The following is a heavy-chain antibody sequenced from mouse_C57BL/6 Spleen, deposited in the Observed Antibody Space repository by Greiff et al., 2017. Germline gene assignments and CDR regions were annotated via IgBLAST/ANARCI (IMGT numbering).Heavy chain of an antibody. CDR2: IYPSDSET. D-gene: IGHD3-2*02. J-gene: IGHJ3*01. V-gene: IGHV1-52*01. CDR3: ARRSSGYWFAF. CDR1: GYTFTSYW. Sequence: QVQLQQPGAELVRPGSSVKLSCKASGYTFTSYWMHWVKQRPIQGLEWIGNIYPSDSETHYNQKFKDKATLTVDKSSSTAYMQLSSLTSEDSAVYYCARRSSGYWFAFWGQGTLVTVSA.